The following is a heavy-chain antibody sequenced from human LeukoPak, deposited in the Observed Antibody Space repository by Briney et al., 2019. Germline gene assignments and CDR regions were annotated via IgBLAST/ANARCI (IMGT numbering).Heavy chain of an antibody. Sequence: VASVKVSCKVSGYTLTELSMHWVRQAPGKGLEWMGGFDPEDGETIYAQKFQGRVTITADESTSTAYMELSSLRSEDTAVYYCANGPDYDFWSGYNWGQGTLVTVSS. CDR1: GYTLTELS. V-gene: IGHV1-24*01. J-gene: IGHJ4*02. CDR2: FDPEDGET. D-gene: IGHD3-3*01. CDR3: ANGPDYDFWSGYN.